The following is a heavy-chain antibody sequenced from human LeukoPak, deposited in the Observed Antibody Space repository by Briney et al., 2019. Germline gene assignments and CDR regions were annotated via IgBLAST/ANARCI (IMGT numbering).Heavy chain of an antibody. CDR1: GGSFSGYY. V-gene: IGHV4-34*01. CDR3: ARVVSSGWYGGFYYYYMDV. D-gene: IGHD6-19*01. CDR2: INHSGST. Sequence: SETLSLTCAVYGGSFSGYYWSWIRQPPGKGLEWIGEINHSGSTNYNPSLKSRVTISVDTSKNQFSLQLSSVTAADTAVYYCARVVSSGWYGGFYYYYMDVWGKGTTVTVSS. J-gene: IGHJ6*03.